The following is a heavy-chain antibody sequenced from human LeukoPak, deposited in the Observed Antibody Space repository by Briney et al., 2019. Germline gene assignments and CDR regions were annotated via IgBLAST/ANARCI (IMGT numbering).Heavy chain of an antibody. Sequence: PSETLSLTCTVSGGSISSYYWSWIRQPPGKGLEWIGYIYYSGSTNYNPSLKSRDTISVDTSKNQFSLKLSSVTAADTAVYYCARDQDTADDAFDIWGQGTMVTVSS. CDR3: ARDQDTADDAFDI. CDR1: GGSISSYY. J-gene: IGHJ3*02. V-gene: IGHV4-59*01. CDR2: IYYSGST. D-gene: IGHD5-18*01.